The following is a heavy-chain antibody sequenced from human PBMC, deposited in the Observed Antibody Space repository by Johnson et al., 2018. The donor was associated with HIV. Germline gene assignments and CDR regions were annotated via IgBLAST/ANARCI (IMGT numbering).Heavy chain of an antibody. CDR1: GFSFDDYG. CDR3: ARETNFWSGYYTPTLDAFDI. Sequence: VQLVESGGGVVRPGGSLRLSCAASGFSFDDYGMSWVRQAPGKGLEWVSGINWNGGSTGYADSVKGRFTISRDNAKNSLYLQMNSLRAEDTAVYYCARETNFWSGYYTPTLDAFDIWGQGTMVTVSS. V-gene: IGHV3-20*04. J-gene: IGHJ3*02. D-gene: IGHD3-3*01. CDR2: INWNGGST.